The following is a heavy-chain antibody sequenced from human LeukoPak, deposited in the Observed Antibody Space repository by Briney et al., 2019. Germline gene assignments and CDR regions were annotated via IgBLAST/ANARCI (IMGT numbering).Heavy chain of an antibody. CDR2: IKEDGSEK. D-gene: IGHD4-17*01. Sequence: GGSLRLSCAASALTFSSNWMSWVRQAPGKGREWVANIKEDGSEKYYVDSVKGRFTTSRDNTKNSLYLQMSSLRAEATAVYYCARDGGYGDSVEWGQGTLVTVSS. CDR3: ARDGGYGDSVE. CDR1: ALTFSSNW. J-gene: IGHJ4*02. V-gene: IGHV3-7*01.